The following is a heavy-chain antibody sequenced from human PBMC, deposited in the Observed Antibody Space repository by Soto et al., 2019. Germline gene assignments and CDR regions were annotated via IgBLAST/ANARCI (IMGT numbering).Heavy chain of an antibody. J-gene: IGHJ6*02. CDR1: GGSVSSGSYY. V-gene: IGHV4-61*01. CDR3: ARDFRSVVVPAAPYYYYGMDV. Sequence: PSETLSLTCTVSGGSVSSGSYYWSWIRQPPGKGLEWIGYIYYSGSTNYNPSLKSRVTISVDTSKDQFSLKLSSVTAADTAVYYCARDFRSVVVPAAPYYYYGMDVWGQGTTVTVSS. D-gene: IGHD2-2*01. CDR2: IYYSGST.